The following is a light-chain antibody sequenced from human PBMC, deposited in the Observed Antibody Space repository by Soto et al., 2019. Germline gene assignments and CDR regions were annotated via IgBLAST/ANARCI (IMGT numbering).Light chain of an antibody. CDR1: QSVSNY. Sequence: EIVMTQSPATLSVSPGERATLSCRASQSVSNYLAWYQQIPGQAPRLLFYDTSTRATGIPARFSASGSGTEFTLTITSLQSEDFAIFYCQQFNNWPPITFGGGTKVDI. V-gene: IGKV3-15*01. CDR3: QQFNNWPPIT. CDR2: DTS. J-gene: IGKJ4*01.